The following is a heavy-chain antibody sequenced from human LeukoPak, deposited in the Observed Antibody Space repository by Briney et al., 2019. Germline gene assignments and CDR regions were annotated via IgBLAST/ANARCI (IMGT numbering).Heavy chain of an antibody. CDR3: AKRDGSGHHYYMDV. CDR2: IVSSGGST. V-gene: IGHV3-23*01. CDR1: GFTFSSYA. J-gene: IGHJ6*03. Sequence: GGSLRLSCASSGFTFSSYAMSWVRQAPGQGLEWVSSIVSSGGSTYYADSVKGRFTISRDNSRNTLYLQMHSLRAGDTAVYYCAKRDGSGHHYYMDVWGKGTTVTVSS. D-gene: IGHD1-26*01.